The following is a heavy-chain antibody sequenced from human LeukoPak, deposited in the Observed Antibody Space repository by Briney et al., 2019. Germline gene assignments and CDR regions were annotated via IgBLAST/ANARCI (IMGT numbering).Heavy chain of an antibody. Sequence: SETLSLTCTVSGGSISSSSYYWGWIRQPPGKGLEWIGSIYYSGSTYYNPSLKSRVTISVDTSKNQSSLKLSSVTAADTAVYYCARDYGSGSYHYYYYGMDVWGQGTTVTVSS. CDR1: GGSISSSSYY. V-gene: IGHV4-39*01. J-gene: IGHJ6*02. D-gene: IGHD3-10*01. CDR2: IYYSGST. CDR3: ARDYGSGSYHYYYYGMDV.